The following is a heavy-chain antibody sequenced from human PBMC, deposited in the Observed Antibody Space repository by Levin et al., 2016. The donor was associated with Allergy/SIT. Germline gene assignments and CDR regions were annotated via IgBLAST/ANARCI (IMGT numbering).Heavy chain of an antibody. V-gene: IGHV3-33*01. D-gene: IGHD4-17*01. CDR2: IWHDGTKK. J-gene: IGHJ3*02. Sequence: WIRQPPGKGLEWVAFIWHDGTKKQYGDSVKGRFTISRDNSKNTLYLQMDSLTVEDTAVYYCARYIPDDYGDYYYSKMATSDIWGQGTAVTVSS. CDR3: ARYIPDDYGDYYYSKMATSDI.